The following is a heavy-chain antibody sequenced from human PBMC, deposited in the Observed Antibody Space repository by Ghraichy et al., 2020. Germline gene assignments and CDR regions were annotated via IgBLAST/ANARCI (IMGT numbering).Heavy chain of an antibody. V-gene: IGHV4-39*07. D-gene: IGHD3-16*01. CDR3: ATGISTRLGWGNWFGP. Sequence: TLSLTCSVSGGSISTNNYYWAWLRQPPGKGLEWIGSLYYSGSTYHNSSLKSRVTLSGDTSKNQFSLRLTSVSAADTAVYYCATGISTRLGWGNWFGPWGQGTLVTVSS. CDR2: LYYSGST. J-gene: IGHJ5*02. CDR1: GGSISTNNYY.